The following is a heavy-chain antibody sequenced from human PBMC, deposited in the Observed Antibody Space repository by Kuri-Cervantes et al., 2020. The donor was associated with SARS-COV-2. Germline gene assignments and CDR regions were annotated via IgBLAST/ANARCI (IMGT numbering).Heavy chain of an antibody. Sequence: LSLTCAASGFTFSSYSMNWVRQAPGKGLEWVSYISSSSSTIYYADSVKGRFTISRDNAKNSLYLQMNSLRDEDTAVYYCARDANYGSRLPRKFDYWGQGTLVTVSS. V-gene: IGHV3-48*02. J-gene: IGHJ4*02. CDR1: GFTFSSYS. D-gene: IGHD5-12*01. CDR3: ARDANYGSRLPRKFDY. CDR2: ISSSSSTI.